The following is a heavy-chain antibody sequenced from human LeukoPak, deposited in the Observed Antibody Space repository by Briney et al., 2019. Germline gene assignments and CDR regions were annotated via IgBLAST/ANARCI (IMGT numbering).Heavy chain of an antibody. CDR3: ARQGYCSGGSCYNYYYYYMDV. Sequence: SETLSLTCAVYGGSFSGYYWSWIRQPPGKGLEWIGEINHSGSTNYNPSLKSRVTISVDTSKNQFSLKLSSVTAADTAVYYCARQGYCSGGSCYNYYYYYMDVWGKGTTVTVSS. CDR2: INHSGST. CDR1: GGSFSGYY. D-gene: IGHD2-15*01. V-gene: IGHV4-34*01. J-gene: IGHJ6*03.